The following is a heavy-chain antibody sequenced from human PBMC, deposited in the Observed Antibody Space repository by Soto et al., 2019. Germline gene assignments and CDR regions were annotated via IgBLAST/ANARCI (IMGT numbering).Heavy chain of an antibody. V-gene: IGHV4-59*08. J-gene: IGHJ6*03. CDR1: GGSISSYY. D-gene: IGHD6-13*01. CDR3: ARRIAAAGTYYYYYMDV. CDR2: IYYSGST. Sequence: SETLSLTCTVSGGSISSYYLSWIRQPPGKGLEWIGYIYYSGSTNYNPSLKSRVTISVDTSKNQFSLKLSSVTAADTAVYYCARRIAAAGTYYYYYMDVWGKGTTVTVSS.